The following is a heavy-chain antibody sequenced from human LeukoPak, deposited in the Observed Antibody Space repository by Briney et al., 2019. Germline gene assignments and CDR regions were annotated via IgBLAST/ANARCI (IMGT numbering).Heavy chain of an antibody. Sequence: PGGSLRLSCAASGFIFSSYEMNWVRQAPGKGLEWVSYISSSGSTIYYADSVKGRFTISRDNAKNSLYLQMNSLRAEDTAVYYCARDDGSSGSWYFDYWGQGTLVTVSS. D-gene: IGHD3-22*01. CDR1: GFIFSSYE. V-gene: IGHV3-48*03. CDR3: ARDDGSSGSWYFDY. CDR2: ISSSGSTI. J-gene: IGHJ4*02.